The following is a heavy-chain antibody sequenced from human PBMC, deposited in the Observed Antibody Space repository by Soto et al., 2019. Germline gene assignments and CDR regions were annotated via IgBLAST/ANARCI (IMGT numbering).Heavy chain of an antibody. CDR1: GFNFMSNA. J-gene: IGHJ4*02. CDR2: ISGDGADT. Sequence: LRLSCVASGFNFMSNAMSWVRQSPGKGLGWVSTISGDGADTYYADSVRGRFTISRDNSKNTLSLQMNSLRDEDTALYYCVKDFRCADWGQGTRVTVSS. D-gene: IGHD2-8*01. CDR3: VKDFRCAD. V-gene: IGHV3-23*01.